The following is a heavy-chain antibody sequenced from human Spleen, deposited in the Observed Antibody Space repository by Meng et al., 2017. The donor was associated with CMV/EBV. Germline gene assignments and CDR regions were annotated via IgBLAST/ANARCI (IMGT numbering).Heavy chain of an antibody. Sequence: SETLSLTCTVSGGSISSSSYYWGWIRQPPGKGLEWIGSIYYSGSTYYNPSLKSRVTISVDTSKNQFSLKLSSVTAADTAVYYCARGPLDYYYFGMDVWGHGTTVTVSS. CDR3: ARGPLDYYYFGMDV. J-gene: IGHJ6*02. V-gene: IGHV4-39*07. CDR2: IYYSGST. CDR1: GGSISSSSYY.